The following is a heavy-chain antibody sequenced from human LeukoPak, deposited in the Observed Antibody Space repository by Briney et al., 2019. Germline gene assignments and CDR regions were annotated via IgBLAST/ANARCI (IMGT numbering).Heavy chain of an antibody. CDR1: GGSISSYY. J-gene: IGHJ6*02. D-gene: IGHD3-16*01. CDR3: ARDAGDGAEVYYYYGMDV. CDR2: IYYSGST. V-gene: IGHV4-59*12. Sequence: SETLSLTCTVSGGSISSYYWSWIRQPPGKGLEWIGYIYYSGSTNYNPSLKSRVTISVDTSKNQFSLKLSSVTAADTAVYYCARDAGDGAEVYYYYGMDVWGQGTTVTVSS.